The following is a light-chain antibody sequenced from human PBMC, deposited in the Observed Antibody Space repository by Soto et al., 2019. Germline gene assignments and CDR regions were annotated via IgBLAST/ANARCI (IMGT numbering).Light chain of an antibody. V-gene: IGLV1-40*01. J-gene: IGLJ2*01. CDR1: RSNIGAGYG. CDR2: SNT. Sequence: QAVVTQPPSVSGAPGQRVTISCTGSRSNIGAGYGVHWYQKLPETAPKLLIYSNTNRPSGVPDRFSGSKSGTSASLAITGLQTDDEADYYCQSYDNSLRGAVFGGGTKVTVL. CDR3: QSYDNSLRGAV.